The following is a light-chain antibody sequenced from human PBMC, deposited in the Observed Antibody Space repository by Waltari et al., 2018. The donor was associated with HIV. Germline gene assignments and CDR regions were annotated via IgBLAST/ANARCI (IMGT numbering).Light chain of an antibody. CDR1: TSDLSSLHI. Sequence: HSVLTPTASVSGSPGHSLTISCSGPTSDLSSLHIVSWYQQSPGRAPKLIIFEVSSRPSGISDRFSGSKSGDTASLTISALRTEDEADYFCSSYSPRGFVMFGGGTKVTVL. CDR2: EVS. CDR3: SSYSPRGFVM. V-gene: IGLV2-14*01. J-gene: IGLJ3*02.